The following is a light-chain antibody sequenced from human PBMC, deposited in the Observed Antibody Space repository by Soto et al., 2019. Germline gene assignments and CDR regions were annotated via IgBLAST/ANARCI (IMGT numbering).Light chain of an antibody. CDR1: QSISDS. Sequence: DIQMTESPSTLSTSIGGRVTISCRASQSISDSLDWYQQKTGKDPKILIYKASSLESGVTSRFSGSGSGTEFTLTISSLQPDDFATYYCQQYNSYPLNFGGGTKVDI. J-gene: IGKJ4*01. CDR2: KAS. CDR3: QQYNSYPLN. V-gene: IGKV1-5*03.